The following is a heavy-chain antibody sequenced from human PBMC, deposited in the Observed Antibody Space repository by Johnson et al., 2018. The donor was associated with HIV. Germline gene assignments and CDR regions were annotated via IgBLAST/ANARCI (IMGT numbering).Heavy chain of an antibody. V-gene: IGHV3-30-3*01. D-gene: IGHD6-6*01. CDR3: AREATGSSYAFDI. Sequence: QVQLVESGGGLVQPGGSLRLSCAASGFSFDDYAMHWVRQAPGKGLEWVAVISYDGSNKYYADSVKGRFTISRDNSKNTLYLQMNSLRAEDTAVYYCAREATGSSYAFDIWGQGTMVTVSS. CDR1: GFSFDDYA. J-gene: IGHJ3*02. CDR2: ISYDGSNK.